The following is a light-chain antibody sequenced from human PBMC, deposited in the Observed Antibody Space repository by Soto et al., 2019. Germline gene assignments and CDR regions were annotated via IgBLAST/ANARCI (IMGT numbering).Light chain of an antibody. Sequence: EIVMTQSPATLSVSPGDRATLSCRASQSISSNVAWYQQKPGQAPRLLIYDASTRATGIPARFSGSGSGTEFNLTISSLQSEDFAVYYCHQYNNWLRWTFGQGTKVEIK. V-gene: IGKV3-15*01. CDR2: DAS. CDR1: QSISSN. J-gene: IGKJ1*01. CDR3: HQYNNWLRWT.